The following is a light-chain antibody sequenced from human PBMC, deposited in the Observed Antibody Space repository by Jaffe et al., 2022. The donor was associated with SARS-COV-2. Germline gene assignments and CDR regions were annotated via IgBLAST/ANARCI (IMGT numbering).Light chain of an antibody. CDR1: QSVTNK. CDR2: GAT. Sequence: EVVMTQFPATLSLSPGERATLSCSASQSVTNKLAWYQQKPGQAPTILIYGATTRATGVPARFSGSGSGTSFTLTISSLQSDDVAIYYCQQYLDWPTFGQGTKVDFK. V-gene: IGKV3-15*01. CDR3: QQYLDWPT. J-gene: IGKJ1*01.